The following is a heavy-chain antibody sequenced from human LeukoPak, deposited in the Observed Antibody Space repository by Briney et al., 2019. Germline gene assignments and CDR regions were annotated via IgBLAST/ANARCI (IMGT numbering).Heavy chain of an antibody. Sequence: PGRSLRLSCAASGFTFDDYAMYWVRQAPGKGLEWVSGISWNSGSIGYADSVKGRFTISRDNAKNSLYLQMNSLRAEDTALYYCAKDNGAWNDESYFDYWGQGTLVTVSS. CDR2: ISWNSGSI. V-gene: IGHV3-9*01. CDR1: GFTFDDYA. D-gene: IGHD1-1*01. J-gene: IGHJ4*02. CDR3: AKDNGAWNDESYFDY.